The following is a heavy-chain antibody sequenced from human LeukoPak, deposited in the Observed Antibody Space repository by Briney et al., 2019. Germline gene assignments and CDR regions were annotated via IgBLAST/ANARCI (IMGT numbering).Heavy chain of an antibody. Sequence: SETLSLTCTVSGSSVSSGNYHWSWIRQAPGKGLEWIGHNGNTNYNPSLKSRVTISIDTSKNQFSLNLNTVTAADTAVYYCATYYGGVGGRGHWGPGTLVTVSS. CDR2: NGNT. CDR3: ATYYGGVGGRGH. V-gene: IGHV4-61*01. CDR1: GSSVSSGNYH. D-gene: IGHD2-21*01. J-gene: IGHJ4*02.